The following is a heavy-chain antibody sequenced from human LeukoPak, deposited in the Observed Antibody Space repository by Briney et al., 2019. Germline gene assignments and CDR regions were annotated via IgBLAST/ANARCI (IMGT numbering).Heavy chain of an antibody. J-gene: IGHJ4*02. Sequence: GGSLRLSCEASGVTFVKYWMSWVRQAPGKGPEWVANMNQDGSEKYYVDSVKGRFTISRDNAKNSLYLQMNSLRVEDTAVYYCARVNWNDEGYWGQGTLVTVSS. CDR1: GVTFVKYW. CDR2: MNQDGSEK. CDR3: ARVNWNDEGY. D-gene: IGHD1-1*01. V-gene: IGHV3-7*01.